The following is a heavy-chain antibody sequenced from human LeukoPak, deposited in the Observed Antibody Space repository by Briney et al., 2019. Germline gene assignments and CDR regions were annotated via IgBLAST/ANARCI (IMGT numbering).Heavy chain of an antibody. J-gene: IGHJ4*02. D-gene: IGHD3-22*01. CDR2: IYYSGST. V-gene: IGHV4-39*07. Sequence: SETLSLTCTVSGGSISSSTYSWGWIRQPPGKGLEWIGSIYYSGSTYYNPSLKSRVTISVDTSKNQFSLKLSSVTAADTALYYCARGVSPHSSGHYYSGYYFDYWGQGTLVTVSS. CDR3: ARGVSPHSSGHYYSGYYFDY. CDR1: GGSISSSTYS.